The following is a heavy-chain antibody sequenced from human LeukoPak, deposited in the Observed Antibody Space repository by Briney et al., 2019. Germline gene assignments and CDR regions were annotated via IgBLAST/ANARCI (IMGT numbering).Heavy chain of an antibody. CDR2: ISYDGSNK. Sequence: GGSLRLSCAASGFTFSSYAMHWVRQAPGKGLEWVAVISYDGSNKFYADSVKGRFTISRDNSKSTLILQMNGLRSEDTAVYYCVKEGFGNYYSAYFDYWGQGTLVTVSS. CDR3: VKEGFGNYYSAYFDY. V-gene: IGHV3-30*14. J-gene: IGHJ4*02. CDR1: GFTFSSYA. D-gene: IGHD1-26*01.